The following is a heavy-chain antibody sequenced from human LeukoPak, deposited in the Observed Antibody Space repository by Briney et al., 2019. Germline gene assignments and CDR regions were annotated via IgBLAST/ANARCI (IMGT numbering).Heavy chain of an antibody. D-gene: IGHD6-6*01. CDR2: ISSSSSSTI. CDR3: ARDLTRSSRFYYYYMDV. CDR1: GFTFSNYW. V-gene: IGHV3-48*01. Sequence: AWGSLRLSCAASGFTFSNYWMSWVRQAPGKGLEWVSYISSSSSSTIYYADSVKGRFTISRDNPKNSLYLQMNSLRAEDTAVYYCARDLTRSSRFYYYYMDVWGKGTTVTVSS. J-gene: IGHJ6*03.